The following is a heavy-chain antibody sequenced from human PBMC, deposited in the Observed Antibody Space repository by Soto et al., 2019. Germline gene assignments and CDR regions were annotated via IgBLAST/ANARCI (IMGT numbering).Heavy chain of an antibody. CDR1: GYSFTDYH. CDR3: ARKHSLDYIRWGLDP. CDR2: VSAKSGDT. V-gene: IGHV1-18*04. J-gene: IGHJ5*02. D-gene: IGHD4-4*01. Sequence: ASVKVSCKASGYSFTDYHIHWVRQAPGQGLEWVGWVSAKSGDTKCVENLQGRVTMTTDTSTNTAYLELTGLTSDDTATYYCARKHSLDYIRWGLDPWGQGTLVTVSS.